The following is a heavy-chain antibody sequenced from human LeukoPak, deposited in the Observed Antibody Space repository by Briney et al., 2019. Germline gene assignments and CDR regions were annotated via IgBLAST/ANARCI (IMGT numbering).Heavy chain of an antibody. D-gene: IGHD1-20*01. V-gene: IGHV4-34*01. CDR1: GGSFSDYY. J-gene: IGHJ5*02. CDR2: SSHSGIT. CDR3: ARDGGPNNYWFDP. Sequence: PSETLSLTCTVYGGSFSDYYWMWIRQSPGRGLEWIGESSHSGITNYSPSLKSRVTVSVDTSKNQFSLKLTSVTAADTAMYYCARDGGPNNYWFDPWGQGTLVTVSS.